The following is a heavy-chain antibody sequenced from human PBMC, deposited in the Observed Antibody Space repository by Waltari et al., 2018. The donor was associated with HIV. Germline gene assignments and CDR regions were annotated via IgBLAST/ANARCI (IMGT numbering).Heavy chain of an antibody. CDR2: IRSKAYVGTT. D-gene: IGHD4-17*01. J-gene: IGHJ4*02. V-gene: IGHV3-49*03. Sequence: EVQLVESGGGLVQPGRSLRLSCTTSGFTFGDYAMSWFRQAPGKGLEWVGCIRSKAYVGTTEYAASVKGRFTISRDDSRSIAYLQMNSLQTEDTAVYYCTKGRMTTDYWGQGTLVTVSS. CDR3: TKGRMTTDY. CDR1: GFTFGDYA.